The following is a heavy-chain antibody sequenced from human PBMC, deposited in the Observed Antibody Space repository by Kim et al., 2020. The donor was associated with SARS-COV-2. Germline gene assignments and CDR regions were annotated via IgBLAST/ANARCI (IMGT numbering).Heavy chain of an antibody. Sequence: SLRLSCAASGFTFGDYTVHWVRQAPGKGLEWVSSISYNSNSINYADSVKGRFTISRDNAKNSLYLQMNSLRPDDTALYYCAKDWGYGSGTYLNFWGQGTLVIVSS. D-gene: IGHD3-10*01. CDR3: AKDWGYGSGTYLNF. J-gene: IGHJ4*02. V-gene: IGHV3-9*01. CDR2: ISYNSNSI. CDR1: GFTFGDYT.